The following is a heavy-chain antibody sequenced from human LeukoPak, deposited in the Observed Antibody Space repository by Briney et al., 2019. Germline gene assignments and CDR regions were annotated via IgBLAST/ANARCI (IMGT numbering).Heavy chain of an antibody. V-gene: IGHV4-30-4*01. Sequence: SETLSLTCTVYGGSFSDYYWSWIRQPPGKGLEWIGYIYYSGSTYYNPSLKSRVTISVDTSKNQFSLKLSSVTAADTAVYYCARKMVRGVINWFDPWGQGTLVTVSS. CDR1: GGSFSDYY. D-gene: IGHD3-10*01. J-gene: IGHJ5*02. CDR2: IYYSGST. CDR3: ARKMVRGVINWFDP.